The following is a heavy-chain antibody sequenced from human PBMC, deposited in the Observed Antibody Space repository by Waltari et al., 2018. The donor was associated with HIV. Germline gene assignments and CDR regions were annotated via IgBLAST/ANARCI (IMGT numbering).Heavy chain of an antibody. CDR2: IRFGGTEE. D-gene: IGHD3-9*01. J-gene: IGHJ1*01. V-gene: IGHV3-30*02. Sequence: VRLVESGGGVIQPGGALTLSCDASGFTFSSFGLHWVRQAPGRGLKWLGFIRFGGTEEYYLGSVKARFIISRDNSNNTLLLQMTDLTTDDTAIYFCAKDFKSRAFDPSFVDSWGQGTLLTVSS. CDR1: GFTFSSFG. CDR3: AKDFKSRAFDPSFVDS.